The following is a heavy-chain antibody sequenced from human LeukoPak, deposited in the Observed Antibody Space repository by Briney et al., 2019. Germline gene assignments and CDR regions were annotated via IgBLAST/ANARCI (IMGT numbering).Heavy chain of an antibody. V-gene: IGHV1-18*01. CDR2: ISVYNSNT. J-gene: IGHJ4*02. CDR1: GYTFSSHG. CDR3: ARTDSYGSGTYAYYFDY. D-gene: IGHD3-10*01. Sequence: ASVKVSCKASGYTFSSHGIAWVRQAPGQGLEWLGWISVYNSNTHYSQSLRGRVTMTTDKSTTTAYMELTNLRYDDTAVYYCARTDSYGSGTYAYYFDYWGQGTLVTVSS.